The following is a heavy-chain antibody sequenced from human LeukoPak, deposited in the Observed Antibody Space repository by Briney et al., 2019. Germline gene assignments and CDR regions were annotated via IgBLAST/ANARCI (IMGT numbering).Heavy chain of an antibody. D-gene: IGHD6-13*01. V-gene: IGHV3-74*01. CDR1: GFTFSSYW. Sequence: GGSLRLSCAASGFTFSSYWMHWVRQAPGKGLVWVSRINSDGSSTSYADSVKGRFAISRDNAKNTLYLRMNSLRAEDTAVYYCARESSWTGYDAFDIWGQGTMVTVSS. CDR2: INSDGSST. J-gene: IGHJ3*02. CDR3: ARESSWTGYDAFDI.